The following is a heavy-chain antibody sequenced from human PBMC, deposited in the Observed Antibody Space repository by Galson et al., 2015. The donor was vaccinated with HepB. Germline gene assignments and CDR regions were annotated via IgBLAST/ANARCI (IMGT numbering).Heavy chain of an antibody. J-gene: IGHJ4*02. V-gene: IGHV1-3*01. CDR3: AGDSTYSSSWYLFDY. Sequence: SVKVSCKASGYTFTSYAMHWVRQAPGQRLEWMGWINAGNGNTKYSQKFQGRVTITRDTSASTAYMELSSLRSEDTAVYYCAGDSTYSSSWYLFDYWGQGTLVTVSS. D-gene: IGHD6-13*01. CDR1: GYTFTSYA. CDR2: INAGNGNT.